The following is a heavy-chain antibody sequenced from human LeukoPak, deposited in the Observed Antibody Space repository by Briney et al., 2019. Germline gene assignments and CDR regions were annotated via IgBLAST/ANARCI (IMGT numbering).Heavy chain of an antibody. V-gene: IGHV1-18*01. Sequence: ASVKVSCKASGYTFTSYGISWVRQAPGQGLEWMGWISAYNGNTNYAQKLQGRVTMTTDTSTSTAYMELRSLRSDDTAVYYCARDFSDTAMVINWLDPWGQGTLVTVSS. CDR3: ARDFSDTAMVINWLDP. CDR1: GYTFTSYG. J-gene: IGHJ5*02. CDR2: ISAYNGNT. D-gene: IGHD5-18*01.